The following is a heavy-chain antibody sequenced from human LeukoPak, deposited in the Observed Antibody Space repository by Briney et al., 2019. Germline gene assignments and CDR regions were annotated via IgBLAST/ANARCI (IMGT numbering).Heavy chain of an antibody. CDR3: AKDPARVVAKGFDY. D-gene: IGHD2-15*01. J-gene: IGHJ4*02. Sequence: GGSLRLSCAASGFTFDDYAMLWVRPAPGKGLEWFLDISWNSGSIGYADSVKGRFTISRDNAKNTLYLQMNRLRAEDTALYYCAKDPARVVAKGFDYWGQGTLVTVSS. V-gene: IGHV3-9*01. CDR2: ISWNSGSI. CDR1: GFTFDDYA.